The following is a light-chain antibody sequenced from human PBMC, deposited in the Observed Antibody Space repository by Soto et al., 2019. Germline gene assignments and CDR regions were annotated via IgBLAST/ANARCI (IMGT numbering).Light chain of an antibody. Sequence: QSVLTQPASVSGSPGQSITISCTGTSSDVGDYNSLSWYQQYPGKAPKLLIYDVSNRPLRVSDRFSASKSGTTASLTISGLQAEDEADYYCSSYATNPSLGVFGTGTKVTVL. V-gene: IGLV2-14*01. J-gene: IGLJ1*01. CDR3: SSYATNPSLGV. CDR1: SSDVGDYNS. CDR2: DVS.